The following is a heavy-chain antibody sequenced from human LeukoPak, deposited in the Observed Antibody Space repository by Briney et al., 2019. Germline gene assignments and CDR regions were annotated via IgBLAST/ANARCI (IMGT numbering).Heavy chain of an antibody. V-gene: IGHV1-18*01. CDR2: MNPNSGNT. CDR1: GYTFTSYD. J-gene: IGHJ5*02. D-gene: IGHD3-10*01. Sequence: GASVKVSCKASGYTFTSYDINWVRQATGQGLEWMGWMNPNSGNTNYAQKLQGRVTMTTDTSTSTAYMELRSLRSDDTAVYYCARDQGILWFGELLSSENNWFDPWGQGTLVTVSS. CDR3: ARDQGILWFGELLSSENNWFDP.